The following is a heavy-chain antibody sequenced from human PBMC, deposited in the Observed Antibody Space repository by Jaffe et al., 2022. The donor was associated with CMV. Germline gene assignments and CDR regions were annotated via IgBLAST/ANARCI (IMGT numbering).Heavy chain of an antibody. V-gene: IGHV3-23*01. CDR1: GFTFSSYA. Sequence: EVQLLESGGGLVQPGGSLRLSCAASGFTFSSYAMSWVRQAPGKGLEWVSAISGSGGSTYYADSVKGRFTISRDNSKNTLYLQMNSLRAEDTAVYYCSSHSSSWYLEYFQHWGQGTLVTVSS. CDR2: ISGSGGST. J-gene: IGHJ1*01. CDR3: SSHSSSWYLEYFQH. D-gene: IGHD6-13*01.